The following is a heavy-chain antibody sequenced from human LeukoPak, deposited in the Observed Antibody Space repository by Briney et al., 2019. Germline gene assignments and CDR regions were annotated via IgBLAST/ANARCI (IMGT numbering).Heavy chain of an antibody. V-gene: IGHV3-23*01. CDR3: AELGITMIGGV. J-gene: IGHJ6*04. D-gene: IGHD3-10*02. CDR1: GFTFSSDA. Sequence: TGGSLRLSCAASGFTFSSDAMRWVRQAPGKGLEWVSAISSSGGSTYYADSVRGRFIISRDNAKNSLYLQMNSLRAEDTAVYYCAELGITMIGGVWGKGTTVTISS. CDR2: ISSSGGST.